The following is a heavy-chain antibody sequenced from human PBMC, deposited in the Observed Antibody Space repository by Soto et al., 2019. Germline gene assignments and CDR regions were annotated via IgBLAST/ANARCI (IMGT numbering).Heavy chain of an antibody. CDR3: TRHVDLGYCSSSSCYDFDY. CDR1: GLTFSGST. D-gene: IGHD2-2*01. J-gene: IGHJ4*02. Sequence: EVQLVESGGGLVQPGGSLKLSCAASGLTFSGSTMHWVRQASGKGLEWVGRIRSKGNNYATEYGASVKGRFTISRDDSKNTAYLQMNSLKTEDTAVYYCTRHVDLGYCSSSSCYDFDYWGQGTLVTVSS. V-gene: IGHV3-73*01. CDR2: IRSKGNNYAT.